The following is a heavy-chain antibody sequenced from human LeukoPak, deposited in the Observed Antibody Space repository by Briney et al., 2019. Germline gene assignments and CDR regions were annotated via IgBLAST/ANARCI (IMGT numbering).Heavy chain of an antibody. D-gene: IGHD3-3*01. CDR3: ARGHYDFWSGYYPFDY. V-gene: IGHV3-48*01. CDR1: GFTFRDYS. Sequence: GGTLRLSCAASGFTFRDYSMNWVRQAPGKGLEWVSYISSSSSTIYYADSVKGRFTISRDNAKNSLYLQMNSLRAEDTAVYYCARGHYDFWSGYYPFDYWGQGTLVTVSS. J-gene: IGHJ4*02. CDR2: ISSSSSTI.